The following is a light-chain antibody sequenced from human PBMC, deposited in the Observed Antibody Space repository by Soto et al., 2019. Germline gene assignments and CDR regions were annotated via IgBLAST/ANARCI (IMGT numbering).Light chain of an antibody. V-gene: IGKV3D-20*02. Sequence: EIVLRQSPGTLSLSPGERATLSCMASQSVSNNYLAWYQQKPGQAPRLLIYGASSRDTGIPDRFAGSWSGTDFTLTISRLEPEDFAVYYCQQRSNWPLTFGGGTKVDIK. CDR1: QSVSNNY. CDR2: GAS. J-gene: IGKJ4*01. CDR3: QQRSNWPLT.